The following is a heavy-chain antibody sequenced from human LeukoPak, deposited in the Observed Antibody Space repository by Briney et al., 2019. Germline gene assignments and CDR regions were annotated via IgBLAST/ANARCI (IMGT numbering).Heavy chain of an antibody. Sequence: GRSLRLSCAASGFTFSNSWMYWVRQAPGKGLVWVSRINSDGNTIEYADSVKGRFTISRDNAKNTLFLQMNSLRVEDTAVYYCARGPDHGGSYYHDWGQGTLVTVSS. J-gene: IGHJ4*02. CDR2: INSDGNTI. CDR1: GFTFSNSW. V-gene: IGHV3-74*03. CDR3: ARGPDHGGSYYHD. D-gene: IGHD1-26*01.